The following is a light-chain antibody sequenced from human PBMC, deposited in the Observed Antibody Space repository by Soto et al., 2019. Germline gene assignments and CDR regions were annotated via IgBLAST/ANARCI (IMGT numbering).Light chain of an antibody. Sequence: DIQMTQSQSSLSASVINRVTITCQASQDIATYLNWYQQKPGKAPNLLIYDASNLETGVPSRFSGGGSGTHFTFTISNLQPEDIATYYCQQYDNLPPTWTFGQGTKVDIK. CDR3: QQYDNLPPTWT. V-gene: IGKV1-33*01. CDR1: QDIATY. CDR2: DAS. J-gene: IGKJ1*01.